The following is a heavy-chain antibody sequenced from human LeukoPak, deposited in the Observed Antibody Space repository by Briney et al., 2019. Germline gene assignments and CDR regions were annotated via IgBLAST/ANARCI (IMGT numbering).Heavy chain of an antibody. J-gene: IGHJ4*02. CDR2: INPHTGGT. V-gene: IGHV1-2*02. CDR1: GYTFTAYY. CDR3: ARDLGISGWYAPPLGYFDY. Sequence: GASVKVSCKASGYTFTAYYMHWVRQAPGQGLEWVGWINPHTGGTNYAQKFQGRVTLTRDTSISTTYMELGRLTSDDTAVYYCARDLGISGWYAPPLGYFDYWGQGTLVTVSS. D-gene: IGHD6-19*01.